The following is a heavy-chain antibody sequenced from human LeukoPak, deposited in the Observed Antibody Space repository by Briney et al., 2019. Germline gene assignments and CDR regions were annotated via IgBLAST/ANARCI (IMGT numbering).Heavy chain of an antibody. CDR2: IIPTFGTA. J-gene: IGHJ3*02. Sequence: SVMVSCKASGGTFSSYAISWVRQAPGQGLEWMGRIIPTFGTANYAQKFQGRVTITADESTSTAYMELSSLRSEDTAVYYCARGSGYDFWSGPIPHDIWGQGTMVTVSS. CDR1: GGTFSSYA. V-gene: IGHV1-69*13. CDR3: ARGSGYDFWSGPIPHDI. D-gene: IGHD3-3*01.